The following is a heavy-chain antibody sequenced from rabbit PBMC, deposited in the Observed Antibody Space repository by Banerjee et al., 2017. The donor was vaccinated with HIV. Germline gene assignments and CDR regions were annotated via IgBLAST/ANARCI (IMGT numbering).Heavy chain of an antibody. CDR2: VDAGSSGTT. V-gene: IGHV1S45*01. D-gene: IGHD4-2*01. CDR3: VREHNGAGGLMDL. Sequence: LEESGGGLVQPEGSLALTCTASGFSFSNKAVMCWVRQAPGKGLEWIACVDAGSSGTTHYASWAKGRFTTSKTSSTTVTLQVNSLTAADTATYFCVREHNGAGGLMDLWGPGTLVTVS. CDR1: GFSFSNKAV. J-gene: IGHJ6*01.